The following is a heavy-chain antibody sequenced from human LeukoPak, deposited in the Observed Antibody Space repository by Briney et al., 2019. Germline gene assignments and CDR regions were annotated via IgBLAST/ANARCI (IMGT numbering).Heavy chain of an antibody. CDR3: ARDDDFWSGYWDY. D-gene: IGHD3-3*01. CDR1: GYTFTGYY. V-gene: IGHV1-2*02. Sequence: ASVKVSCKASGYTFTGYYMHWVRQAPGQGLEWMGWINPNSGGTNYAQKFQGRVTMTRDTSISTAYMELSRLRSDDTAVYYCARDDDFWSGYWDYWGQGTLVTVSS. J-gene: IGHJ4*02. CDR2: INPNSGGT.